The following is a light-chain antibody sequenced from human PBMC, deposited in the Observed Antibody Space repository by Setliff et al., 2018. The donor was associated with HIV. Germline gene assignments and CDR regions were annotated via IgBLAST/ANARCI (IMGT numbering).Light chain of an antibody. Sequence: QSVLAQPASVSGSPGQSITISCTGTSSDVGGYNYVSWYQQHPGKAPKLIIYEVRNRPSGGSNRFSGSKSGNTASLTISGLQAEDEADYYCSSYAITNTLPFGTGTKGTVL. J-gene: IGLJ1*01. V-gene: IGLV2-14*01. CDR3: SSYAITNTLP. CDR2: EVR. CDR1: SSDVGGYNY.